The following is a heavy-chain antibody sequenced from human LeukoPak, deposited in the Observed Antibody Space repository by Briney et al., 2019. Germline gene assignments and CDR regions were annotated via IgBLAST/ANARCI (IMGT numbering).Heavy chain of an antibody. J-gene: IGHJ4*02. V-gene: IGHV3-11*01. D-gene: IGHD1-26*01. Sequence: PGGSLRLSCAASGFSFSRYYMSWVRQTPGKVLEWISYIPTSGIPVQYADSVRGRFTASRDDAKNSLHLQMDSLRVEDTAVYYCTRAVGLGPGAHFDQWGQGALVTVSS. CDR2: IPTSGIPV. CDR3: TRAVGLGPGAHFDQ. CDR1: GFSFSRYY.